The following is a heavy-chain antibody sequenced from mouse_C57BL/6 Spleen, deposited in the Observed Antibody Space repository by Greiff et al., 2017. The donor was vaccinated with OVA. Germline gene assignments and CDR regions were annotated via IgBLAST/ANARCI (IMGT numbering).Heavy chain of an antibody. J-gene: IGHJ4*01. CDR2: IYPRSGNT. D-gene: IGHD3-2*02. V-gene: IGHV1-81*01. CDR3: ARDGSGYAMDY. CDR1: GYTFTSYG. Sequence: QVQLQQSGAELARPGASVKLSCKASGYTFTSYGISWVKQRPGQGLEWIGEIYPRSGNTYYNEKFKGKATLTADKSSSTAYMELSSLTSEDSAVYYCARDGSGYAMDYWGQGTSVTVSS.